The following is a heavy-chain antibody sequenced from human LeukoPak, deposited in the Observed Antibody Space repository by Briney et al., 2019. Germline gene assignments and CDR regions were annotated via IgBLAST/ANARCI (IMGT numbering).Heavy chain of an antibody. CDR1: GYTFTSYY. CDR2: INPSGGST. D-gene: IGHD6-13*01. J-gene: IGHJ6*03. CDR3: ARDAAHSSSWPYYYYYYMDV. Sequence: ASVKVSCKASGYTFTSYYMHWVRQAPGQGLEWMGIINPSGGSTSYAQKFQGRVTMTRDMSTSTVYMELSSLRSEDTAVYYCARDAAHSSSWPYYYYYYMDVWGKGTTVTVSS. V-gene: IGHV1-46*01.